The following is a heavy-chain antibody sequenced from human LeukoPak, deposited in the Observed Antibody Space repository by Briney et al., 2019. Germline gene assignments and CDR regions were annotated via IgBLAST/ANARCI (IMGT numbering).Heavy chain of an antibody. V-gene: IGHV3-7*01. J-gene: IGHJ1*01. CDR2: IKQDGSEK. CDR1: GFTFSSYW. CDR3: VRGTQGFRH. Sequence: GGSLRLSCATSGFTFSSYWMTWVRQAPGKGLEWVANIKQDGSEKYYVDSVRGRFTISRDNAKNSLYLQMNSLRAEDTAVYYCVRGTQGFRHWGQGTLVTVSS.